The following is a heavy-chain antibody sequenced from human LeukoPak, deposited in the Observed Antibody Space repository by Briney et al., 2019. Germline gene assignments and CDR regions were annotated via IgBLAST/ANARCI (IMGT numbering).Heavy chain of an antibody. Sequence: GGSLRLSCAASGLTFSTYAMSWVRQAPGKGLEWVSGISSSGGITYYADSVKGRFTISRDNSKNTLYLQMNSLRAEDTAVYYCARDSGDIAYFDYWGQGTLVTVSS. CDR1: GLTFSTYA. CDR2: ISSSGGIT. J-gene: IGHJ4*02. CDR3: ARDSGDIAYFDY. D-gene: IGHD4-17*01. V-gene: IGHV3-23*01.